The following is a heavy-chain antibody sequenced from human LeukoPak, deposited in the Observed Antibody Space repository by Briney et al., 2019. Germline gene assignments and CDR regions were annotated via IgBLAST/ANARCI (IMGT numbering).Heavy chain of an antibody. Sequence: PGGSLRLSCAASGFTVSSNYMSWVRQAPGKGLEWVSVIYSGGSTYYADSVKGRFTISRDNSKNTLYLQMNSLRAEDTAVYYCARDGRIAAAGTFPDYWGQGTLVTVSS. CDR2: IYSGGST. CDR1: GFTVSSNY. V-gene: IGHV3-53*01. J-gene: IGHJ4*02. CDR3: ARDGRIAAAGTFPDY. D-gene: IGHD6-13*01.